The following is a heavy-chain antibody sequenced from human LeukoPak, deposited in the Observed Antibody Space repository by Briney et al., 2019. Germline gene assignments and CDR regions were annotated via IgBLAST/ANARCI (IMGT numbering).Heavy chain of an antibody. J-gene: IGHJ4*02. CDR3: AKDLDIVATITGN. CDR1: DGSISSSG. D-gene: IGHD5-12*01. Sequence: ETLPLTCTVSDGSISSSGHCWGWIRQSPGKGLEWVSGVSGSGGSTYYADSVKGRFTISRDNSKNTLYLQMNSLRAEDTAVYYCAKDLDIVATITGNWGQGTLVTVSS. V-gene: IGHV3-23*01. CDR2: VSGSGGST.